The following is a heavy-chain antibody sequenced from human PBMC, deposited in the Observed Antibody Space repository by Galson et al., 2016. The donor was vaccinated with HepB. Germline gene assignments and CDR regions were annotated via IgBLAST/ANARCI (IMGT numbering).Heavy chain of an antibody. CDR3: ARGHYSRWLSWYDL. CDR1: GDNRTNYW. D-gene: IGHD6-13*01. J-gene: IGHJ5*02. CDR2: IYLADSDA. Sequence: QSGAEVKKPGESLQISCTVSGDNRTNYWIAWVRQMPEKSLEWMGIIYLADSDARYSPSFQAQVSISADKSISTAYLHCSTLKTSDTPIYYYARGHYSRWLSWYDLGGQGTRVTVSS. V-gene: IGHV5-51*01.